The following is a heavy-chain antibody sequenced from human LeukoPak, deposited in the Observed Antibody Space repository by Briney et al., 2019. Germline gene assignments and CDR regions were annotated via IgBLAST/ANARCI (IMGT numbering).Heavy chain of an antibody. CDR2: ISGSGGDT. CDR3: ARDGVWFGEQLDY. D-gene: IGHD3-10*01. V-gene: IGHV3-23*01. J-gene: IGHJ4*02. CDR1: GFTFSSYA. Sequence: GRCLRLSCAVSGFTFSSYAIYWVRQAPGKGLEWVSGISGSGGDTYFADSVKGRFTISRDNSTNTLFLQMNSLRAEDTAVYYCARDGVWFGEQLDYWGQGTLVTVSS.